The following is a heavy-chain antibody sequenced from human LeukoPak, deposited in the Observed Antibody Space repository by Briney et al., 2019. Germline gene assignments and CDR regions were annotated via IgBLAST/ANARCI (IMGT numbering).Heavy chain of an antibody. CDR1: GFTFSSYS. D-gene: IGHD3-9*01. CDR2: ISSSSCTI. V-gene: IGHV3-48*01. CDR3: ARDLGELGYYDILTGLYFDY. J-gene: IGHJ4*02. Sequence: TGGSLRLSCAASGFTFSSYSMNWVRQAPGKGLEWVSYISSSSCTIYYADSVKGRFTISRDNAKNSLYLQMNSLRAEDTAVYYCARDLGELGYYDILTGLYFDYWGQGTLVTVSS.